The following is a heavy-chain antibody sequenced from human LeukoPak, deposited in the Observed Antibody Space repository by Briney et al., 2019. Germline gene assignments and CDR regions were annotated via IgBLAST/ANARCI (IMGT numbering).Heavy chain of an antibody. Sequence: GRSLRLSCAASGFTLSTYDMHWVRQAPGKGLEWVAVISYDGTTKYYAESVKGRFTISRDNSKDTLYLQMNSLRAEDTAVYYCARDPGAVVVAAYYFDYWGQGTLVTVSS. CDR3: ARDPGAVVVAAYYFDY. D-gene: IGHD2-15*01. CDR2: ISYDGTTK. J-gene: IGHJ4*02. V-gene: IGHV3-30-3*01. CDR1: GFTLSTYD.